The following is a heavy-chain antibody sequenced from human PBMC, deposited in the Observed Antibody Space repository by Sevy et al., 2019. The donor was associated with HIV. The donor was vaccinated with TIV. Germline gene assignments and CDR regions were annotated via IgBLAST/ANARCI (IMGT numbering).Heavy chain of an antibody. CDR1: GLTFSDYY. D-gene: IGHD2-21*01. V-gene: IGHV3-72*01. CDR2: IRNKANSYTT. Sequence: GGSLRLSCAASGLTFSDYYMDWVRQAPGKGLEWVGSIRNKANSYTTEFAASVTGRFTISRDDSKNSLYLQMHSLKTDDTAVYYWTRVMRRILWWSLDSWGQGTLVTVSS. J-gene: IGHJ4*02. CDR3: TRVMRRILWWSLDS.